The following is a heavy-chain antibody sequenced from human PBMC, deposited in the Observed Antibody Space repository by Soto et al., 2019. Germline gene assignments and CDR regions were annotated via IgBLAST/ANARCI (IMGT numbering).Heavy chain of an antibody. J-gene: IGHJ6*02. CDR3: ARDRVRRDNKPYGMDV. CDR2: TYYTGTT. CDR1: GDPISSGGYF. D-gene: IGHD2-21*01. V-gene: IGHV4-31*03. Sequence: QVQLQESGPGLVQPSQTLSLTCTVSGDPISSGGYFWTWIRQHPGKGLEWIGNTYYTGTTYYNPSLKSRVSISVDTSKNQFSLKLTSVTAADTAIYYRARDRVRRDNKPYGMDVWGQGTTVTVSS.